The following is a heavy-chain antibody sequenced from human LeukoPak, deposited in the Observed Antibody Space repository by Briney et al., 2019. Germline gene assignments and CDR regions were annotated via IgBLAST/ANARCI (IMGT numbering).Heavy chain of an antibody. J-gene: IGHJ5*02. V-gene: IGHV4-38-2*02. CDR3: AREPRRTTVTAYNWFDP. CDR2: IYHSGST. Sequence: PSETLSLTRAVSGYFICSGYEWGWIRQPPGKGLEWIGSIYHSGSTYYNPSLKSRVTISVDTSKNQFSLKLNSVAAADTAVYYCAREPRRTTVTAYNWFDPWGQGTLVTVSS. CDR1: GYFICSGYE. D-gene: IGHD4-17*01.